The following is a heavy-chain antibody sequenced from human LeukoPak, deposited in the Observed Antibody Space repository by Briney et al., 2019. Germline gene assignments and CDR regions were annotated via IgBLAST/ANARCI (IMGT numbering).Heavy chain of an antibody. CDR2: IYISGTT. Sequence: SETLSLTCTVSGGSISTYYWSWIRQPPGKGLEWIGYIYISGTTNYNPSLKSRVTMSVDTSKNQLSTKLSSVTAADTAVYYCARGSDFGDCWGQGTLVTVSS. V-gene: IGHV4-59*01. D-gene: IGHD4-17*01. J-gene: IGHJ4*02. CDR3: ARGSDFGDC. CDR1: GGSISTYY.